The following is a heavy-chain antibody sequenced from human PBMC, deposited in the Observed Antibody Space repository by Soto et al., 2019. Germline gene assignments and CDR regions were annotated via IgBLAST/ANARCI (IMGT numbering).Heavy chain of an antibody. CDR1: GFTFSSYA. CDR2: ISGSGGST. V-gene: IGHV3-23*01. Sequence: PGGSLRLSCAASGFTFSSYAMSWVRQAPGKGLEWVSAISGSGGSTYYADSVKGRFTISRDNSKNTLYLQMNSLRAEDTAVYYYAKDPKGLISSSSYDAFDIWGQGTMVTVSS. CDR3: AKDPKGLISSSSYDAFDI. J-gene: IGHJ3*02. D-gene: IGHD6-6*01.